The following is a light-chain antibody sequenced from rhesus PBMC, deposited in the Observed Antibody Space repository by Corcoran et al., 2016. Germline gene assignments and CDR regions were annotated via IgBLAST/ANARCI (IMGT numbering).Light chain of an antibody. CDR2: GAS. J-gene: IGKJ2*01. CDR3: YQHSSGYS. Sequence: QVILTQSPATLSLSPGERATLSCRASQSVSSYLAWYQPKPGQAPRPLIYGASSRATGIPDRFSGSGSGTDFTLTISSLEPEDVGVYHCYQHSSGYSFGQGTKVEIK. V-gene: IGKV3-10*01. CDR1: QSVSSY.